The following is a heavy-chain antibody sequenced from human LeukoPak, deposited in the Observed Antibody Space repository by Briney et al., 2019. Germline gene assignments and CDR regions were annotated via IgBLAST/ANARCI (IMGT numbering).Heavy chain of an antibody. D-gene: IGHD1-1*01. J-gene: IGHJ4*02. CDR3: ASTTDVYYFDY. CDR2: ISYDGSNK. V-gene: IGHV3-30*04. Sequence: PGRSLRLYCAASGFTLSSYAMHWVRQAPGKGLEWVAVISYDGSNKYYADSVKGRFTISRDNSKNTLYLQMNSLRAEDTAVYYCASTTDVYYFDYWGQGTLVTVSS. CDR1: GFTLSSYA.